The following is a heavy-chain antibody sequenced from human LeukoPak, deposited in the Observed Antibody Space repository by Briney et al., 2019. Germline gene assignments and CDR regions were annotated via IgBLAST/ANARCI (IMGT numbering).Heavy chain of an antibody. J-gene: IGHJ4*02. CDR1: GYTFTSNY. CDR3: ARVHHDYGDY. Sequence: ASVKVSCKASGYTFTSNYIHWVRQAPGQGLEWMGMIYPRDGSTSYAQKFQGRVTVTRDTSTSTVHMELSGLRSEDTAVYYCARVHHDYGDYWGQGTLVTVSS. D-gene: IGHD4-17*01. V-gene: IGHV1-46*01. CDR2: IYPRDGST.